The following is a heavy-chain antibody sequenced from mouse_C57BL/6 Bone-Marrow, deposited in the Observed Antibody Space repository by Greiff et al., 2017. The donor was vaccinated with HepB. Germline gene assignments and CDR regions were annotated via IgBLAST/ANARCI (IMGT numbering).Heavy chain of an antibody. CDR3: AREDSELGAY. CDR1: GYTFTSYW. J-gene: IGHJ3*01. V-gene: IGHV1-59*01. CDR2: IDPSDSYT. Sequence: QVQLQQPGAELVRPGTSVKLSCKASGYTFTSYWMHWVKQRPGQGLEWIGGIDPSDSYTNYNQKFKGKATLTVDTSSSTAYMQLSSLTSEDSAVYYCAREDSELGAYWGQGTLVTVSA.